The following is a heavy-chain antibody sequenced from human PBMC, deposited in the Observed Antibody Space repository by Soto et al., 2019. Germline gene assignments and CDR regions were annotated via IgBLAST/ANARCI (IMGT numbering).Heavy chain of an antibody. D-gene: IGHD3-22*01. CDR3: ARDPNDSSAYYHHYYYGMDV. J-gene: IGHJ6*02. CDR2: INAGNGNT. V-gene: IGHV1-3*01. Sequence: ASVKVSCKASGYTFTSYGIHWVRQAPGQRLEWTGWINAGNGNTKYSEKFQGRVTITRDTSASTAYLELGSLRSEDTAVYYCARDPNDSSAYYHHYYYGMDVWGQGTTVTVSS. CDR1: GYTFTSYG.